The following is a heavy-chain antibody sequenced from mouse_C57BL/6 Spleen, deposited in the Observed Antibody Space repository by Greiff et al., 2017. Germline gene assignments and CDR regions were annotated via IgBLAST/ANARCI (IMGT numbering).Heavy chain of an antibody. CDR1: GFTFSSYT. CDR3: ARRVGSSLYWYFDV. CDR2: ISGGGGNT. V-gene: IGHV5-9*01. J-gene: IGHJ1*03. Sequence: DVHLVESGGGLVKPGGSLKLSCAASGFTFSSYTMSWVRQTPEKRLEWVATISGGGGNTYYPDSVKGRFTISRDNAKNTLYLQMSSLRSEDTALYYCARRVGSSLYWYFDVWGTGTTVTVSS. D-gene: IGHD1-1*01.